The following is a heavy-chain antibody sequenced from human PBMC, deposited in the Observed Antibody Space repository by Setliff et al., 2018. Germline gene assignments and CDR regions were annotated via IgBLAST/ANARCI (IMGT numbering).Heavy chain of an antibody. CDR2: IYHSGST. Sequence: SETLSLTCTVSGYSISSGYYWGWIRQPPGKGLEWIGSIYHSGSTYYNPSLKSRVTISVDTSKNQFSLKLSSVTAADTAVYYCARGRTMVRGVDAFDIWGQGTMVTV. CDR3: ARGRTMVRGVDAFDI. J-gene: IGHJ3*02. V-gene: IGHV4-38-2*02. CDR1: GYSISSGYY. D-gene: IGHD3-10*01.